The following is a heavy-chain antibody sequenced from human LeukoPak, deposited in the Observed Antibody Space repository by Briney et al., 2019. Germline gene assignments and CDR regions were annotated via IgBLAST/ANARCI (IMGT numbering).Heavy chain of an antibody. J-gene: IGHJ4*02. CDR3: AKDSSGFLYYFDY. Sequence: PGPSLRLSCSASGFTFSSYAMHSVRQPPGKGLEYVSAISSNGGSTYYADSVKGRFTISRHNSKNTLYLQMSSLRAEDKAVYYCAKDSSGFLYYFDYWGQGTLVTVSS. CDR1: GFTFSSYA. CDR2: ISSNGGST. V-gene: IGHV3-64D*06. D-gene: IGHD6-19*01.